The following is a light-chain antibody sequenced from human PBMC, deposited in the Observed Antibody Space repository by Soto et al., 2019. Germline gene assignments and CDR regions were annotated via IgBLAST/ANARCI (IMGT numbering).Light chain of an antibody. CDR1: SSDGVSYNL. J-gene: IGLJ2*01. CDR3: CSYAGSMV. Sequence: QSALTQPASVSGSPGQSITISCTGTSSDGVSYNLVSWYQQHPGKAPKLMIYEVSKRPAGVSNRFSGSKSGNTASLTISGLQAEDEADYYCCSYAGSMVFGGGTKLTVL. CDR2: EVS. V-gene: IGLV2-23*02.